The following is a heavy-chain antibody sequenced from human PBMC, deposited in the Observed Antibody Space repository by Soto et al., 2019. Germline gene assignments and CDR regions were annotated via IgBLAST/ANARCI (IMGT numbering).Heavy chain of an antibody. Sequence: WGSLSLSCAAYGFRFSAYWMTWVRQAPGKGLEWVANIKQDGREKYYVASVKCRFAIFREHDKNFVYLLMDWPSPYYTAVYFWAGDGGRNGAYNGWLDPWGKGTLVTVSS. J-gene: IGHJ5*02. CDR2: IKQDGREK. V-gene: IGHV3-7*03. CDR3: AGDGGRNGAYNGWLDP. D-gene: IGHD3-16*01. CDR1: GFRFSAYW.